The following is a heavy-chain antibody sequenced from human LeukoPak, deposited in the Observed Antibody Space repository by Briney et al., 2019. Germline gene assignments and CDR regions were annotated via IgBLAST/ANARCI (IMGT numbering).Heavy chain of an antibody. CDR1: GFTFTNYA. CDR3: ARETTITRTFDY. CDR2: ISYDGSNK. V-gene: IGHV3-30-3*01. D-gene: IGHD5-12*01. J-gene: IGHJ4*02. Sequence: PGGSLRLSCAASGFTFTNYALHWVRQAPGKGLEWVALISYDGSNKFQADSVKGRFTISRDNSKITVYLQMDSLRPEDTAIYYCARETTITRTFDYWGQGTLVTVSS.